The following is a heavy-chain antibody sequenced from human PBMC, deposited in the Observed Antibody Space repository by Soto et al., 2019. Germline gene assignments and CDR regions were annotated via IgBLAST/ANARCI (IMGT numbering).Heavy chain of an antibody. Sequence: SETLSLTCTVSGGSISSSSYYWGWIRQPPGKGLEWIGSIYYSGSTYYNPSLKSRVTISVDTSKNQFSLKLSSVTAADTAVYYCAGILSTPHDYGDYVILRDYWGQGTLVTVSS. V-gene: IGHV4-39*01. CDR3: AGILSTPHDYGDYVILRDY. D-gene: IGHD4-17*01. J-gene: IGHJ4*02. CDR2: IYYSGST. CDR1: GGSISSSSYY.